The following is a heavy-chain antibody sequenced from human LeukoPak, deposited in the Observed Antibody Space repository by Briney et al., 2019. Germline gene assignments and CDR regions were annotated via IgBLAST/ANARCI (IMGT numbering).Heavy chain of an antibody. Sequence: GASVKVSCKASGYTFTDYYIHWVRQAPGQGLEWMGWINLNSGDTYYAQNFQDRVTMTGDTSISTAYLELSSLRSDDTAVFYCARSYFDVLTNYYMWLAPWGQGTLVTVPS. J-gene: IGHJ5*02. CDR2: INLNSGDT. V-gene: IGHV1-2*02. CDR1: GYTFTDYY. CDR3: ARSYFDVLTNYYMWLAP. D-gene: IGHD3-9*01.